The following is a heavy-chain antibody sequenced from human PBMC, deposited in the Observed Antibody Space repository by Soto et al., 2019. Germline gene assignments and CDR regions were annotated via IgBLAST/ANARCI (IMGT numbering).Heavy chain of an antibody. CDR3: TTVSTPGYCSGGSCYLGYGMDV. Sequence: GGSLRLSCAASGFTFSNAWMNWVRQAPGKGLEWVGRIKSKTDGGTTDYAAPVKGRFTISRDDSKNTLYLQMDSLKTEDTAAYYCTTVSTPGYCSGGSCYLGYGMDVWGQGTTVTVSS. J-gene: IGHJ6*02. CDR1: GFTFSNAW. V-gene: IGHV3-15*07. CDR2: IKSKTDGGTT. D-gene: IGHD2-15*01.